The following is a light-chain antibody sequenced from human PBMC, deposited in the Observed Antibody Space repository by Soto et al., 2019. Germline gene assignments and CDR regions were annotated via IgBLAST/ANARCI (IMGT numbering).Light chain of an antibody. CDR1: QSVSNNY. CDR3: QQYGSSGT. J-gene: IGKJ1*01. CDR2: GAS. V-gene: IGKV3-20*01. Sequence: EVVMTQSPAPLSLSPGERATLSCRASQSVSNNYLAWYQQKPDQAPRLLIYGASNRATGIPDRFSGGGSGTDFTLTISRLEPEYFAVYYCQQYGSSGTLGQGTKVDIK.